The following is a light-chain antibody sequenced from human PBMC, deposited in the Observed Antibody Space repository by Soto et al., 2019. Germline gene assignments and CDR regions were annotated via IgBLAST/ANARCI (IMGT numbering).Light chain of an antibody. Sequence: QSALTQPASVSGSPGQSITISCTGTSSDVGAYHYVSWYQHHPGKAPKLMIYRVTNRPSGVSDRFSGSKSGNTASLTISGLRADDEADYYCTSYSSTDTFYVFGTGTKLTVL. CDR2: RVT. V-gene: IGLV2-14*01. CDR3: TSYSSTDTFYV. J-gene: IGLJ1*01. CDR1: SSDVGAYHY.